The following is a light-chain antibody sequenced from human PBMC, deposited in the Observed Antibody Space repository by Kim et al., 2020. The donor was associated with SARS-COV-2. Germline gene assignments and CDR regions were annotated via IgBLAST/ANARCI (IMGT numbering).Light chain of an antibody. Sequence: SITISCTGTSSDVGSYSYVSWYQQHPGKAPKLMIYDVSNRPSGVSNRFSGSKSANTASLTISGLQAEDEADYYCSSYTSGSTNYVFGTGTKVTVL. CDR1: SSDVGSYSY. CDR3: SSYTSGSTNYV. J-gene: IGLJ1*01. V-gene: IGLV2-14*03. CDR2: DVS.